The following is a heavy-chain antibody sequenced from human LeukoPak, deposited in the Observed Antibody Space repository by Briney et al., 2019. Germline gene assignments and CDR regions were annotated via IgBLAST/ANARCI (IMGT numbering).Heavy chain of an antibody. D-gene: IGHD3-16*02. J-gene: IGHJ4*02. CDR3: ARDRPVMITFGGVIIAAY. CDR1: GYTFTGYY. V-gene: IGHV1-2*02. CDR2: INPNSGGT. Sequence: ASVKVSCKASGYTFTGYYMHWVRQAPGQGLEWMGWINPNSGGTNYAQKFQGRVTMTRDTSISTAYMELSRLRSDDTAVYYCARDRPVMITFGGVIIAAYWGQGTLVSVSS.